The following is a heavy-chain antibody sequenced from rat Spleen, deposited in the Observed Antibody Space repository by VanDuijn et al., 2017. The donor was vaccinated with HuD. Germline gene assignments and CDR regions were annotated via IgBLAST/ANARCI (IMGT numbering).Heavy chain of an antibody. CDR2: ISYSGVT. CDR3: ATLGLGYYFDY. D-gene: IGHD4-6*01. V-gene: IGHV3-1*01. Sequence: EVQLQESGPGLVKPSQSLSLTCSVTDYSITSNFWGWIRKFPGNKMEWMGYISYSGVTSYNPSLKGRVSITRDTSKNQFFLQLNSVTSEDTATYYGATLGLGYYFDYWGQGVMVTVSS. CDR1: DYSITSNF. J-gene: IGHJ2*01.